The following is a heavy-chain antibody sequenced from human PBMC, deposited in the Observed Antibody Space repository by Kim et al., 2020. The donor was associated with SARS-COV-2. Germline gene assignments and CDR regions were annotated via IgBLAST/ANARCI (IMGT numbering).Heavy chain of an antibody. J-gene: IGHJ6*02. CDR3: ARDNCGGDCYSSYYYYGMDV. Sequence: SVKVSCKASGGTFSSYAISWVRQAPGQGLEWMGGIIPIFGTANYAQKFQGRVTITADESTSTAYMELSSLRSEDTAVYYCARDNCGGDCYSSYYYYGMDVWGQGTTVTVSS. CDR1: GGTFSSYA. D-gene: IGHD2-21*01. CDR2: IIPIFGTA. V-gene: IGHV1-69*13.